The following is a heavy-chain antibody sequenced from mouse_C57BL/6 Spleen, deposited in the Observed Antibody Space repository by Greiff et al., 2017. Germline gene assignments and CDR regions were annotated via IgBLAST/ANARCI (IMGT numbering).Heavy chain of an antibody. V-gene: IGHV1-78*01. CDR2: IYPRDGST. D-gene: IGHD4-1*01. CDR3: ARRGVGREYYAMDY. CDR1: GYNLTDHT. Sequence: VQLQQSDAELVKPGASVQISSKVSGYNLTDHTIHWMKQRPEQGLEWIGYIYPRDGSTKYNEKFKGKATLTADKSSRAAYMQLNSLTSEDSAVYFVARRGVGREYYAMDYWGQGTSGTFSS. J-gene: IGHJ4*01.